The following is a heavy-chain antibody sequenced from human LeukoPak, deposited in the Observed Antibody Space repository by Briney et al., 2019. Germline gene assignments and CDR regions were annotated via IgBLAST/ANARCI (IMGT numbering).Heavy chain of an antibody. V-gene: IGHV4-59*11. CDR3: ARDNGGADI. CDR2: IYYSGST. J-gene: IGHJ3*02. Sequence: SETLSLTCTASGGSISSHYWSWIRQPPGKGLEWIGYIYYSGSTNYNPSLKSRVTISVDTSKNQFSLKLSSVTAADTAVYYCARDNGGADIWGQGTMVTVSS. D-gene: IGHD2-8*01. CDR1: GGSISSHY.